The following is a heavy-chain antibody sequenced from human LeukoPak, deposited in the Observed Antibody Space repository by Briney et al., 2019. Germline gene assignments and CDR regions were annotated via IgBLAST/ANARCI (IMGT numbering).Heavy chain of an antibody. Sequence: PGGSLRLSCAASGFTFSSYGMSWVRQAPGKGLEWVANIKQDGSEKYYVDSVKGRFTISRDNAKNSLYLQMNSLRAEDTAVYYCARGLRGSGSYPNADYWGQGTLVTVSS. CDR1: GFTFSSYG. CDR3: ARGLRGSGSYPNADY. D-gene: IGHD3-10*01. V-gene: IGHV3-7*01. CDR2: IKQDGSEK. J-gene: IGHJ4*02.